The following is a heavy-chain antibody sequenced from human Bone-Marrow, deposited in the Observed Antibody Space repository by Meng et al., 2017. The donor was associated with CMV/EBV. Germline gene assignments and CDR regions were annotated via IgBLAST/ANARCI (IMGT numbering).Heavy chain of an antibody. Sequence: GSLRISCTVSGGSISSSSYYWGWIRQPPGKGLEWIGSIYYSGSTYYNPSLKSRVTISVDTSKNQFSLKLSSVTAADTAVYYCARDRGDMTTVLFWGQGTLVTVSS. CDR3: ARDRGDMTTVLF. CDR2: IYYSGST. J-gene: IGHJ4*02. D-gene: IGHD4-17*01. V-gene: IGHV4-39*07. CDR1: GGSISSSSYY.